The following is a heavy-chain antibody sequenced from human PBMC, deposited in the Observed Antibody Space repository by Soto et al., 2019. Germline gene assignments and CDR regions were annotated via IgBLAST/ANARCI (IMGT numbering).Heavy chain of an antibody. CDR2: TYYRYKWYN. CDR1: GDSVSSNSAA. CDR3: ARAPIPGLALAGKADTAYYYYYGMDV. J-gene: IGHJ6*02. Sequence: SQTLSLTCAISGDSVSSNSAAWNWIRQSPSRGLEWLGRTYYRYKWYNDYAVSVKSRITINPDTSKNQFSLQLNSVTPEDTAVYYCARAPIPGLALAGKADTAYYYYYGMDVWGQGTTVTV. D-gene: IGHD6-19*01. V-gene: IGHV6-1*01.